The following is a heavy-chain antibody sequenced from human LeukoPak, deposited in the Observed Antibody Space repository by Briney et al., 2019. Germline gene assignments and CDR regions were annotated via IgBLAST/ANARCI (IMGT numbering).Heavy chain of an antibody. Sequence: PSETLSLTCTVSGGSISSYYWSWIRQPPGKGLEWIGYIYYSGSTNYNPSLKSRVTISVDTSKNQFSLKLSSVTAADTAVYYCARAFGYYGLDWGQGTLVTVSS. V-gene: IGHV4-59*01. CDR1: GGSISSYY. J-gene: IGHJ4*02. CDR3: ARAFGYYGLD. D-gene: IGHD3-10*01. CDR2: IYYSGST.